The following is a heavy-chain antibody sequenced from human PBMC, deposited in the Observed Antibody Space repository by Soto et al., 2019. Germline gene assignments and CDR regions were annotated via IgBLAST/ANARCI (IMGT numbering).Heavy chain of an antibody. CDR2: IIPIFGTA. Sequence: QVQLVQSGAEVKKPGSSVKVSCKAAGGTFSSYAISWVRQARGQGREWMGGIIPIFGTANYAQKLQGRVTVTANESTSTPYMELGSLGSEDTSVYYCAVRTDTLPPHYSYSMVVWGQGTTVTVSS. J-gene: IGHJ6*02. CDR3: AVRTDTLPPHYSYSMVV. V-gene: IGHV1-69*12. CDR1: GGTFSSYA. D-gene: IGHD5-18*01.